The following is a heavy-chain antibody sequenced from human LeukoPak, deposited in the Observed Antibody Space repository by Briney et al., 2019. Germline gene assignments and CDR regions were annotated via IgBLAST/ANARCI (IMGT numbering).Heavy chain of an antibody. CDR1: GGTFSSYA. J-gene: IGHJ5*02. V-gene: IGHV1-69*05. CDR2: IIPIFGTA. D-gene: IGHD3-16*01. CDR3: ARGLEGDNWFDP. Sequence: GSPVKVSCKASGGTFSSYALSWVRQAPGQGLEWMGGIIPIFGTANYAQKFQGRVTITTDESTSTAYMELSSLRSEDTAVYYCARGLEGDNWFDPWGQGTLVTVSS.